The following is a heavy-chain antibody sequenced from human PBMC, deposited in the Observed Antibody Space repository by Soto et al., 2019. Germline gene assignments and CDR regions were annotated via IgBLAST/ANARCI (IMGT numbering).Heavy chain of an antibody. CDR1: GFTFSNYA. CDR3: ARADFDWLSFDY. D-gene: IGHD3-9*01. CDR2: IISSGGNT. Sequence: PGGSLRLSCSASGFTFSNYAMGWVRQAPGKGLEWVSCIISSGGNTYNADSVKGRLTISRDNAKNSLYLQMNSLRAEDTAVYYCARADFDWLSFDYWGQGTLVTVSS. J-gene: IGHJ4*02. V-gene: IGHV3-23*01.